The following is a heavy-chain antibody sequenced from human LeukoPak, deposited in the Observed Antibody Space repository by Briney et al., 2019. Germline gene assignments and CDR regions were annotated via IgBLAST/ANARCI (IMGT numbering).Heavy chain of an antibody. V-gene: IGHV3-30*18. D-gene: IGHD6-13*01. J-gene: IGHJ4*02. CDR1: GFTFSTYG. CDR2: ISFDENNK. Sequence: GGSLRLSCEASGFTFSTYGMHWVRQAPGKGLEWVAIISFDENNKYYADSVKGRFTISRDNPKNTLYLQMNSLRAEDTAVYYCAKDRAAAGKWNFDYWGQGTLVTVSS. CDR3: AKDRAAAGKWNFDY.